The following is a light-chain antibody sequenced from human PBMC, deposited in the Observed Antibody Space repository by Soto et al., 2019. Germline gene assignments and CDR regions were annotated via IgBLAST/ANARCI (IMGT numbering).Light chain of an antibody. V-gene: IGKV3-11*01. CDR1: QSVSNY. CDR2: DTS. CDR3: QQRSKFLWT. J-gene: IGKJ1*01. Sequence: EIVLTQSPATLSLSPGERATLSCRASQSVSNYLAWYQQKPGQAPRLLMYDTSNRAPGIPARFSGSGSGTDFTLTINSLEPEDFAVYFCQQRSKFLWTFGKGTKVEI.